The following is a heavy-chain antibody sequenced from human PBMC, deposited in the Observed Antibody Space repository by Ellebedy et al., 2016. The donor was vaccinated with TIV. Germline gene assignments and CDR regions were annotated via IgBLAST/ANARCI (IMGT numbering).Heavy chain of an antibody. D-gene: IGHD3-10*01. V-gene: IGHV3-72*01. CDR1: GFTFSNAW. Sequence: GESLKISXAASGFTFSNAWMNWVRQAPGKGLEWVGRSRNKANSYVTEYAASVKGRFTISRDDSKNSLYLQMNSLKPEDTAVYYCTKGYYWDWGQGTLVTVSS. CDR3: TKGYYWD. J-gene: IGHJ4*02. CDR2: SRNKANSYVT.